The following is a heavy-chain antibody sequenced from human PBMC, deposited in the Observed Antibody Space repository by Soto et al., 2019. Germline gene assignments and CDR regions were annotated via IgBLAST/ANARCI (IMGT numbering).Heavy chain of an antibody. CDR2: IYYSGST. J-gene: IGHJ4*02. D-gene: IGHD5-18*01. V-gene: IGHV4-61*01. CDR3: AGDHAGGYSYGYGD. CDR1: GGSVSSGSYY. Sequence: QVQLQESGPGLVKPSETLSLTCTVSGGSVSSGSYYWSWIRQPPGKGLEWIGYIYYSGSTDYNPSVKGRVPISVDTSKNQFSLKLISVTAADTAVYYCAGDHAGGYSYGYGDWGQGTLVTVSS.